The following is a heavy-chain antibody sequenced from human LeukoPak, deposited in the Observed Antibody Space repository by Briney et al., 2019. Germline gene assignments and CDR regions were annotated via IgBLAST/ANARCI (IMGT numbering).Heavy chain of an antibody. D-gene: IGHD3-10*01. J-gene: IGHJ4*02. CDR3: AKDYRGSDPMFDY. CDR2: INGSGAET. CDR1: GFTFSSYA. V-gene: IGHV3-23*01. Sequence: PGGPLRLSCVASGFTFSSYAMSWVRQAPGRGLEWVSSINGSGAETWYTDSVKGRFTISRDNSKNTLYLQMNSLRAEDTAVYHCAKDYRGSDPMFDYWGQGTLVTVSS.